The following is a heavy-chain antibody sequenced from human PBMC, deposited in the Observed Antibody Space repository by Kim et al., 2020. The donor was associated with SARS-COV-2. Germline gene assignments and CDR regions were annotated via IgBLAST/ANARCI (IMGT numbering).Heavy chain of an antibody. CDR3: ARQPLKKITIFGVVTSYGMDV. D-gene: IGHD3-3*01. Sequence: SETLSLTCTVSGGSISSSSYYWGWIRQPPGKGLEWIWSIYYSGSTYYNPSLKSRVTISVDTSKNQFSLKLSSVTAADTAVYYCARQPLKKITIFGVVTSYGMDVWGQGTTVTVSS. CDR2: IYYSGST. V-gene: IGHV4-39*01. J-gene: IGHJ6*02. CDR1: GGSISSSSYY.